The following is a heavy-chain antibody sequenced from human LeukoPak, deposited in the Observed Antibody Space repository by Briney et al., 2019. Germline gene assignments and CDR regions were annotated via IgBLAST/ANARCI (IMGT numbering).Heavy chain of an antibody. V-gene: IGHV5-51*01. CDR2: VYPGDSDT. CDR3: ATEGIAAAGSDY. Sequence: GESLKISCKESGYRFTPYWIAWVRQMPGKGLEWMGIVYPGDSDTKYSQSFQGQVTISADKSISTAYLQWSSLKASDTAMYYCATEGIAAAGSDYWGQGTLVTVSS. D-gene: IGHD6-13*01. J-gene: IGHJ4*02. CDR1: GYRFTPYW.